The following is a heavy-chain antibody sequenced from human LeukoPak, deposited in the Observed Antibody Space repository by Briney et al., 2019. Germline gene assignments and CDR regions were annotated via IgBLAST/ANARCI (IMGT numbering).Heavy chain of an antibody. J-gene: IGHJ5*02. D-gene: IGHD3-22*01. CDR3: ARGGDYYDTQNLLFDP. Sequence: ASVKVSCKASGYTFTGYYMHWVRQAPGQGLEWMGWINPNSGGTNYAQKFQGRVTMTRDTSISTAYMELSGLRSDDTAVYYCARGGDYYDTQNLLFDPWGRGTLVTVSS. CDR2: INPNSGGT. V-gene: IGHV1-2*02. CDR1: GYTFTGYY.